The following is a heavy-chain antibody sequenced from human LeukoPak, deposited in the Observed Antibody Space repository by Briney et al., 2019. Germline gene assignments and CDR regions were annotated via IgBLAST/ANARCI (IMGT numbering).Heavy chain of an antibody. CDR3: TIDIITIFGVVRGEDY. CDR2: IKSKTDGGTT. CDR1: GFTFSNAW. Sequence: GGSLRLSCAASGFTFSNAWMSWVRQAPGKGLEWVGHIKSKTDGGTTDYAAPVKGRFTISRDDSKNTLYLQMNSLKTEDTAVYYCTIDIITIFGVVRGEDYWGQGTLVTVSS. J-gene: IGHJ4*02. D-gene: IGHD3-3*01. V-gene: IGHV3-15*01.